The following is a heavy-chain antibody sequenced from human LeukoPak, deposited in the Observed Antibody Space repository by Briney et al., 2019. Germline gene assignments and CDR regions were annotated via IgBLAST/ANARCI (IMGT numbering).Heavy chain of an antibody. J-gene: IGHJ3*02. V-gene: IGHV5-51*01. CDR3: ARRRGRYSGDAFDI. CDR1: GYRFTSYW. D-gene: IGHD1-26*01. Sequence: GESLKIFCKGSGYRFTSYWISWVRQMPGKGLEWMGFIYPGDSDTRYSPSFQGQVTISADKSMSTAYLQWSSLKASDTAMYYCARRRGRYSGDAFDIWGQGTMVTVSS. CDR2: IYPGDSDT.